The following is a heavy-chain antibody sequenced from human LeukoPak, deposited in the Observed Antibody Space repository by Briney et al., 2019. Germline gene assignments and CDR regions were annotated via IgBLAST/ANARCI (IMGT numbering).Heavy chain of an antibody. J-gene: IGHJ3*02. Sequence: GSSVKVSCKASGGTFSSYAISWVRQAPGQGLEWMGRIIPILGIANYAQKFQGRVTITADKSTSTAYMELSSLRSEDTAVYYCARDGSIAAAGKGAFDTWGQGTMVTVSS. CDR2: IIPILGIA. CDR3: ARDGSIAAAGKGAFDT. CDR1: GGTFSSYA. V-gene: IGHV1-69*04. D-gene: IGHD6-13*01.